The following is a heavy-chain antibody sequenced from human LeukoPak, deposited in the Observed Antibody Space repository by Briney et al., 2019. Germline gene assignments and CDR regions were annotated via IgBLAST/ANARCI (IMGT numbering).Heavy chain of an antibody. CDR1: GGSISIGSSY. Sequence: SETLSLTCTVSGGSISIGSSYWGWIRHPAGKGREWIGGIFTGGSTNYNPSLKSRVTISVDTSKNQFSLKLSSVTAADTAVYYCARGGESYKTVWFGELPTGWFDPWGQGTLVTVSS. CDR3: ARGGESYKTVWFGELPTGWFDP. D-gene: IGHD3-10*01. V-gene: IGHV4-61*02. CDR2: IFTGGST. J-gene: IGHJ5*02.